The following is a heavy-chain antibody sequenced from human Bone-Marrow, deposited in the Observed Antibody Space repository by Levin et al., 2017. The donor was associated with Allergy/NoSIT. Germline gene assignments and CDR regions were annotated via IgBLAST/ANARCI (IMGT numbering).Heavy chain of an antibody. V-gene: IGHV3-15*01. CDR3: TRKYYYDSSGYSYYYYGMDV. CDR2: IKSKTDGGTT. Sequence: SCAASGFTFSNAWMSWVRQAPGKGLEWVGRIKSKTDGGTTDYAAPVKGRFTISRDDSKNTLYLQMNSLKTEDTAVYYCTRKYYYDSSGYSYYYYGMDVWGQGTTVTVSS. CDR1: GFTFSNAW. D-gene: IGHD3-22*01. J-gene: IGHJ6*02.